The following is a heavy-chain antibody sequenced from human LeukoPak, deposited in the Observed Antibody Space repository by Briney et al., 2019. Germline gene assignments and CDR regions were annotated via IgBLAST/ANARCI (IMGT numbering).Heavy chain of an antibody. CDR2: INHSGST. J-gene: IGHJ5*02. CDR1: GGSFSGYY. V-gene: IGHV4-34*01. D-gene: IGHD2-2*01. Sequence: SETLSLTCAVYGGSFSGYYWSWIRQPPGKGLEWIGEINHSGSTNYNPSLKSRVTISVDTSKNQFSLKLSSVTAADTAFYYFARGRKYCIITSCKHNWSDPWGEGTLVTFS. CDR3: ARGRKYCIITSCKHNWSDP.